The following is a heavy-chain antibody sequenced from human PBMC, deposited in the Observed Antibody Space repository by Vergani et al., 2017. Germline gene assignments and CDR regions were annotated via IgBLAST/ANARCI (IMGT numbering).Heavy chain of an antibody. D-gene: IGHD3-22*01. CDR1: GFTFSSYA. Sequence: EVQLLESGGGLVQPGGSLRLSCAASGFTFSSYAMSWVRQAPGKGLEWVSAISGSGGSTYYADSVKGRFTISRDNSKNTLYLQMNSMRAEDTAVYYCAKGSGLYDYESSGYRPTYFDYWGQGTLVTVAS. CDR3: AKGSGLYDYESSGYRPTYFDY. CDR2: ISGSGGST. J-gene: IGHJ4*02. V-gene: IGHV3-23*01.